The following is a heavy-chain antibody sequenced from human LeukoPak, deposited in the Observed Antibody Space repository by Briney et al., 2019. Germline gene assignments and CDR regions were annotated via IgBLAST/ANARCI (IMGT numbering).Heavy chain of an antibody. Sequence: PSETLSLTCTVSGGSIRGYYWSWIRQPPGKGREWIGYIYTNENTNYNPSLQSRVTMSVNTSKNQFSLKLTSVTAADTTVYYCVRQAYYSESGSWTGFDYWGQGTLVPVSS. CDR3: VRQAYYSESGSWTGFDY. CDR1: GGSIRGYY. CDR2: IYTNENT. V-gene: IGHV4-4*09. D-gene: IGHD3-10*01. J-gene: IGHJ4*02.